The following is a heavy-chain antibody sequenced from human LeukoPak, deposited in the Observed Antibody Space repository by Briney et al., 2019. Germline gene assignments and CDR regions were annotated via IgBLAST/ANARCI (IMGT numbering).Heavy chain of an antibody. CDR2: ISGSGGST. CDR1: GFTFSSYA. Sequence: PGGSLRLSCAASGFTFSSYAMSWVRQAPGKGLEWVSAISGSGGSTYYADSVKGRFTISRDNSKNTLCLQMNSLRAEDTAVYYCAKDIYYGSGSYYLAPFDYWGQGTLVTVSS. D-gene: IGHD3-10*01. J-gene: IGHJ4*02. CDR3: AKDIYYGSGSYYLAPFDY. V-gene: IGHV3-23*01.